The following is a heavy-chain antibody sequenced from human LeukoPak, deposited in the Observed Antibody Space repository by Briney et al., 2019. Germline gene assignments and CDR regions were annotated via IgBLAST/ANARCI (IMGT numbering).Heavy chain of an antibody. D-gene: IGHD3-22*01. V-gene: IGHV3-30*02. CDR3: AKGYDSSGYYLDH. Sequence: GGSLRLSCAASGFSFSSYGMHWVRQAPGKGLEWVAYMRSDGSTKYYADSVKGRFTIPRDNSKNTLYLRMNSLRPEDTAVYYCAKGYDSSGYYLDHWGQGTLVTVSS. CDR1: GFSFSSYG. J-gene: IGHJ4*02. CDR2: MRSDGSTK.